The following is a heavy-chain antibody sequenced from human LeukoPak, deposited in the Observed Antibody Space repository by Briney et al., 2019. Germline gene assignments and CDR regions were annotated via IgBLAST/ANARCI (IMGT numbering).Heavy chain of an antibody. CDR2: MNPNSGNT. V-gene: IGHV1-8*02. J-gene: IGHJ4*02. CDR1: GYTFTSYG. D-gene: IGHD6-13*01. Sequence: ASVKVSCKASGYTFTSYGISWVRQAPGQGLEWMGWMNPNSGNTGYAQKFQGRVTMTRNTSISTAYMELSSLKSEDTAVYYCARGYSSSWHSNVYFDYWGQGTLVTVSS. CDR3: ARGYSSSWHSNVYFDY.